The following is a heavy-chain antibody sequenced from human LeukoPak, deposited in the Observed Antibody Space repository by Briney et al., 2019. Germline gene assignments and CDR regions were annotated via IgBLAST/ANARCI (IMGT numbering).Heavy chain of an antibody. CDR2: ISGSGGST. J-gene: IGHJ3*02. CDR3: AKDLRRGWAFDI. V-gene: IGHV3-23*01. Sequence: GGSLRLSCAASGFTFSSYAMSWVRQAPGKGLEWVSAISGSGGSTYYADSVKDRFTISRDNSKNTLYLQMNSLRAEDTAVYYCAKDLRRGWAFDIWGQGTMVTVSS. CDR1: GFTFSSYA. D-gene: IGHD2-15*01.